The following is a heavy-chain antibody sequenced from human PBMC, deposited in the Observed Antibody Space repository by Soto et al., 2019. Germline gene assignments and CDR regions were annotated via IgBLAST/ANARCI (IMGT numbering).Heavy chain of an antibody. V-gene: IGHV1-3*05. Sequence: QVQLVQSGAEEKKPGASVKVSCKASGYTFTSYAMHWVRQAPGQRLEWMGWINAGNGNTKYSQKFQGRVTITRDTSASPAYMELSSLRSEDTAVYYCARDPAAMVPYYFYYCGQGTLVTVSS. J-gene: IGHJ4*02. CDR3: ARDPAAMVPYYFYY. CDR2: INAGNGNT. CDR1: GYTFTSYA. D-gene: IGHD5-18*01.